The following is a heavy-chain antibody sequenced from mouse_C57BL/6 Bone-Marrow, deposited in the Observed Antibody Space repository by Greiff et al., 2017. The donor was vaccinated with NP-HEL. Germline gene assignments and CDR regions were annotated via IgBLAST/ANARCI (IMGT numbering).Heavy chain of an antibody. V-gene: IGHV2-6*01. CDR1: GFSLTSYG. CDR3: ASKGDGSKGGYFDV. J-gene: IGHJ1*03. CDR2: IWGVGST. D-gene: IGHD1-3*01. Sequence: VKLKESGPGLVAPSQSLSITCTVSGFSLTSYGVDWVRQSPGKGLEWLGVIWGVGSTNYNSALKSRLSISKDNSKSQVFLKMNSLQTDDTAMYYCASKGDGSKGGYFDVWGTGTTVTVSS.